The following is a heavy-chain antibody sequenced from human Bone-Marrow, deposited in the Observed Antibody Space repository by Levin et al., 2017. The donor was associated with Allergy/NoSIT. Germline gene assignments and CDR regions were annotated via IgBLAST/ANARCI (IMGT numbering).Heavy chain of an antibody. J-gene: IGHJ5*02. Sequence: GGSLRLSCSASGFSFSDFGMQWVRQAPGKGLEWVAVIWHDGSQIYYADEVKGRFTISRDSSKNTLYLQMNNVRAEDTAMYYCARDRQGFAPWGQGTLVTVSS. V-gene: IGHV3-33*01. CDR3: ARDRQGFAP. CDR1: GFSFSDFG. CDR2: IWHDGSQI.